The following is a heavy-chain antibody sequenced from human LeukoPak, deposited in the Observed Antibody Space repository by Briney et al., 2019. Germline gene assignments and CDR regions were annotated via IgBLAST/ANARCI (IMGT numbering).Heavy chain of an antibody. Sequence: GGSLRLSCAASGFTFSSYAMSWVRQAPGKGLEWVSAISGSGGSTYYADSVKGRFTISRDNSKNTLYLQMNSLRAEDTAVYYCAKALSQWTVTTGFDYWGRGTLVTVSS. V-gene: IGHV3-23*01. CDR2: ISGSGGST. J-gene: IGHJ4*02. D-gene: IGHD4-17*01. CDR3: AKALSQWTVTTGFDY. CDR1: GFTFSSYA.